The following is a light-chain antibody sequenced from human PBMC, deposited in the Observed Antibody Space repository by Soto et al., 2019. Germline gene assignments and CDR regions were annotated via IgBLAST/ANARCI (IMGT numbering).Light chain of an antibody. CDR2: ELS. CDR1: QTVSSS. CDR3: QQYGGSPIFT. J-gene: IGKJ3*01. V-gene: IGKV3-11*01. Sequence: EIVLTQSPATLSLSXGERATLXCGASQTVSSSLAWYQQXPGKAPRLLIYELSNRATGTPARFSGSGSGADFTLTISSLEPEDFAVYYCQQYGGSPIFTFGPATKVD.